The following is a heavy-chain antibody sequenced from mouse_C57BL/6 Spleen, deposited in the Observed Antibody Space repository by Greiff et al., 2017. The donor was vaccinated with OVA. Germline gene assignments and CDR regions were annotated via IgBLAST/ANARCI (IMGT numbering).Heavy chain of an antibody. CDR3: ARPGTGEYFDV. CDR2: ISNGGGST. D-gene: IGHD3-3*01. CDR1: GFTFSDYY. V-gene: IGHV5-12*01. J-gene: IGHJ1*03. Sequence: EVQRVESGGGLVQPGGSLKLSCAASGFTFSDYYMYWVRQTPEKRLEWVAYISNGGGSTYYPDTIKGRFTISRDNAKNTLYLQMSRLKSEDTAMYYCARPGTGEYFDVWGTGTTVTVSS.